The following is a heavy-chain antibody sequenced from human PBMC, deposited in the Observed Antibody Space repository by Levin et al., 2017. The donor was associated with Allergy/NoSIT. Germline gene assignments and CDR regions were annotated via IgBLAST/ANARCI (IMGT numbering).Heavy chain of an antibody. CDR2: ISSSGSTI. CDR3: ASAVTNMATADY. D-gene: IGHD5-24*01. J-gene: IGHJ4*02. CDR1: GFTFSDYY. Sequence: KPGGSLRLSCAASGFTFSDYYMSWIRQAPGKGLEWVSYISSSGSTIYYADSVKGRFTISRDNAKNSLYLQMNSLRAEDTAVYYCASAVTNMATADYWGQGTLVTVSS. V-gene: IGHV3-11*01.